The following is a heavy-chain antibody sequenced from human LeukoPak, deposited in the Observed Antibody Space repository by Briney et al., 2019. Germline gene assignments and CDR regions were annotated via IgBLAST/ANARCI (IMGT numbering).Heavy chain of an antibody. Sequence: GGSLRLSCAASGFTFYRYAMTWVRQAPGKGLEWFSGISGNGGSTYHADSVKGRFTISRDNSKNTLYLQMNSLRAEDTAVYYCARLGSGSLRPYHFDYWGQGTLVTVSS. J-gene: IGHJ4*02. CDR2: ISGNGGST. CDR3: ARLGSGSLRPYHFDY. D-gene: IGHD3-10*01. V-gene: IGHV3-23*01. CDR1: GFTFYRYA.